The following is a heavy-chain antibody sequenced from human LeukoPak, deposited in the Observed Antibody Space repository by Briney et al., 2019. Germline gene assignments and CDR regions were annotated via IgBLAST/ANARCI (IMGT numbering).Heavy chain of an antibody. V-gene: IGHV3-74*03. CDR3: ARDPPLGSCSTISCPHLDY. D-gene: IGHD2-2*01. CDR2: IDEDGKNT. J-gene: IGHJ4*02. CDR1: GFTFSSHW. Sequence: GGSLRLSCAVAGFTFSSHWMHWVRQTPGKGLVWVSRIDEDGKNTMYADSVKGRFTISRDNAKNTLYLQMNSLRAEDTAVYYCARDPPLGSCSTISCPHLDYWGQGTLVTVSS.